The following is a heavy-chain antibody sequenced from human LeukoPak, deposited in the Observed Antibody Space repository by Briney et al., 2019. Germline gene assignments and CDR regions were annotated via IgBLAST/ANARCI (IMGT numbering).Heavy chain of an antibody. D-gene: IGHD6-19*01. Sequence: PGGSLRLSCAASGFTFSSYSMNWVRQAPGKGLEWVSSISSSSSYIYYADSVKGRFTISRDNAKNSLYLQMNSLRAEDTALYHCARGQQWLAYDYFDYWGQGTLVTVSS. CDR3: ARGQQWLAYDYFDY. J-gene: IGHJ4*02. CDR1: GFTFSSYS. V-gene: IGHV3-21*04. CDR2: ISSSSSYI.